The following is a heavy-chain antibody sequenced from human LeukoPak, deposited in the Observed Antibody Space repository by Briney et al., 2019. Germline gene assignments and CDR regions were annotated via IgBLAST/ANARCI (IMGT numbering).Heavy chain of an antibody. J-gene: IGHJ6*03. D-gene: IGHD3-10*01. Sequence: ASVKVSCKASGYTFTSYGISWVRQAPGQGLEWMGWISAYNGNTNYAQKLQGRVTMTTDASTSTAYMELRSLRSDDTAVYYCARKMVRGEGGPYYYYYMDVWGKGTTVTISS. CDR3: ARKMVRGEGGPYYYYYMDV. V-gene: IGHV1-18*01. CDR1: GYTFTSYG. CDR2: ISAYNGNT.